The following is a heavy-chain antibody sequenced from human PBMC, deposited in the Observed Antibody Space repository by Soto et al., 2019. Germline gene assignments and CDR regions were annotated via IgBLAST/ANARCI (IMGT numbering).Heavy chain of an antibody. J-gene: IGHJ4*02. CDR1: GGSFSGYY. V-gene: IGHV4-34*01. CDR2: INHSGST. Sequence: SETLSLTCAVYGGSFSGYYWSWIRQPPGKGLEWIGEINHSGSTNYNPSLKSRVTISVDTSKNQFSLKLSSVTAADTAVYYCARCTNGVCSSFDYWGQGTLVTVSS. CDR3: ARCTNGVCSSFDY. D-gene: IGHD2-8*01.